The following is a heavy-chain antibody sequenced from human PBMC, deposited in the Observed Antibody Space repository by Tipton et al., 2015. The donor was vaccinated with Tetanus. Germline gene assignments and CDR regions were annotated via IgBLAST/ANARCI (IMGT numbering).Heavy chain of an antibody. J-gene: IGHJ6*02. D-gene: IGHD5-12*01. V-gene: IGHV3-9*01. CDR3: TKDRALSGYLFYYGMDV. CDR2: IMWDGSKV. CDR1: GLTFHEHA. Sequence: RSLRLSCAASGLTFHEHAMHWVRQAPGRGLEWVSGIMWDGSKVGYADSVKGRFSISRDNAKNSLYLQMSSLRAEDTAVYYCTKDRALSGYLFYYGMDVWGQGTTVTVSS.